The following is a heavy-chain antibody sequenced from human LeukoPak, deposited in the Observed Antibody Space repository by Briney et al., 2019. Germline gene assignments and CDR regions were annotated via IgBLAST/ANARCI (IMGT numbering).Heavy chain of an antibody. CDR3: AGTSSSPYDY. CDR1: GGSFSGYY. V-gene: IGHV4-34*01. CDR2: INHSGST. J-gene: IGHJ4*02. D-gene: IGHD6-13*01. Sequence: SETLSLTCAVYGGSFSGYYWSWIRKPPGKGLEWIGEINHSGSTNYNPSLKSRVTISVDTSKNQFSLKLSSVTAADTAVYYCAGTSSSPYDYWGQGTLVTVSS.